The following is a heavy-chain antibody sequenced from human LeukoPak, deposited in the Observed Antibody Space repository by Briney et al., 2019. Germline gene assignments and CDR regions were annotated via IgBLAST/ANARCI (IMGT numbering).Heavy chain of an antibody. D-gene: IGHD1-26*01. CDR3: AKDSPSGSYSNGVDY. Sequence: GGSLRLSCAASGFTFSSYGMHWVRQAPGKGLEWVAVISYDGSNKYYADSVKGRFTISRDNSKNTLYLKMNRLRAEDTAVYYCAKDSPSGSYSNGVDYWGQGTLVTVSS. CDR1: GFTFSSYG. CDR2: ISYDGSNK. V-gene: IGHV3-30*18. J-gene: IGHJ4*02.